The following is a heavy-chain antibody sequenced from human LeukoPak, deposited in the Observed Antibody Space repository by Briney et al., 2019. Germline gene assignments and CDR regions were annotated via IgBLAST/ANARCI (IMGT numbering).Heavy chain of an antibody. D-gene: IGHD3-16*01. CDR1: GFTLSTYW. Sequence: GGSLRLSCEASGFTLSTYWMNWVRQVPGKGLDWMANINPDGSGKRYVDSVKGRFTIARDNADNSLSLQMNSLRAEDTAVYYCASWGAGGNSWGQGTLVTVSS. V-gene: IGHV3-7*01. J-gene: IGHJ4*02. CDR3: ASWGAGGNS. CDR2: INPDGSGK.